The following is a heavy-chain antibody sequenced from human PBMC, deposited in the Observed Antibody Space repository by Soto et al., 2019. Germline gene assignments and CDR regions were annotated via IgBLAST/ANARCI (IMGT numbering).Heavy chain of an antibody. Sequence: ASVKVSCKASGYTFTSYGISWVRQAPGQGLEWMGWISAYNGNTNYAQKLQGRATMTTDTSTSTAYMELRSLRSDDTAVYYCARDHRAATNFWSGYFGNYYYGMDVWGQGTTVTVSS. CDR2: ISAYNGNT. V-gene: IGHV1-18*04. CDR3: ARDHRAATNFWSGYFGNYYYGMDV. J-gene: IGHJ6*02. CDR1: GYTFTSYG. D-gene: IGHD3-3*01.